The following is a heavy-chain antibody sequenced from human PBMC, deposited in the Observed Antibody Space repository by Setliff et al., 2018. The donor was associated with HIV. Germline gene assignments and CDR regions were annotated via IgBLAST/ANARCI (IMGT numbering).Heavy chain of an antibody. D-gene: IGHD3-22*01. V-gene: IGHV4-4*09. J-gene: IGHJ4*02. CDR3: ARGLSFYDPGGFDY. CDR2: IYTSGST. Sequence: PSETRSLTCTGSGGSISSYYWSWIRQPPGKGLEWIGYIYTSGSTNSNPSLKSRVTISVDTSKNQFSLKRSPVTAADTAVYYCARGLSFYDPGGFDYWGQGTRGTVSS. CDR1: GGSISSYY.